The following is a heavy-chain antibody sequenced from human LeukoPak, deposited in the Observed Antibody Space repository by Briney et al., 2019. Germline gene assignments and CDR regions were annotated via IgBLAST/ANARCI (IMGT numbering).Heavy chain of an antibody. Sequence: PSETLSLTCTVSGGSISSYYWSWIRQPPGKGLEWIGYIYYSGSTNYNPSLKSRVTISVDTSKNQFSLKLSSVTAADTAVYYCARALGPTATDYWGQGTLVTVSS. CDR2: IYYSGST. V-gene: IGHV4-59*01. CDR3: ARALGPTATDY. J-gene: IGHJ4*02. CDR1: GGSISSYY.